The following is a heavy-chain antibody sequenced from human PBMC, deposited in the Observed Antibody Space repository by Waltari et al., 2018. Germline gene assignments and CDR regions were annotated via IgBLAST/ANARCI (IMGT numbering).Heavy chain of an antibody. CDR3: ARGSSRSYYYMDV. D-gene: IGHD6-13*01. V-gene: IGHV1-69*10. CDR1: ECTFCSYA. Sequence: QVQLVPSGAEVKKPGSSVKVSCKASECTFCSYAISWVRQAPGRGIDWKGGIIPILGIANYAQRCQSRVTITADKPTSTAYMELSSLRSEEKAVYCCARGSSRSYYYMDVWGKGTTVTVSS. J-gene: IGHJ6*03. CDR2: IIPILGIA.